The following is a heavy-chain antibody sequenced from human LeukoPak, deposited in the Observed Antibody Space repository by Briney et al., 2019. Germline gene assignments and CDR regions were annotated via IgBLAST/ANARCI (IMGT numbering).Heavy chain of an antibody. V-gene: IGHV3-30-3*01. CDR2: ISYDGSNK. CDR3: ATDCCDPYYESGAKIGGIDF. D-gene: IGHD3-10*01. J-gene: IGHJ4*02. Sequence: PGRSLRLSCAASAFTFSAFAMHWVRQAPGKGLDWVAVISYDGSNKYYADSVKGRFTISRDNSKNTLYLQMDSLRAEDTAVYYCATDCCDPYYESGAKIGGIDFWGQGTLVTVSS. CDR1: AFTFSAFA.